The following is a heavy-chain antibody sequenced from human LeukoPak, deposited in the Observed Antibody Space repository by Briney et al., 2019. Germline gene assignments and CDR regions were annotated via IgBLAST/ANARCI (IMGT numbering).Heavy chain of an antibody. Sequence: ASVKVSCKASGGTFSSYAISWVRQAPGQGLEWMGIINPSGGSTSYAQKFQGRVTMTRDTSTSTVYMELSSLRSEDTAVYYCARVFVAGVIIRGFDPWGQGTLVTVSS. CDR3: ARVFVAGVIIRGFDP. V-gene: IGHV1-46*01. D-gene: IGHD3-10*01. CDR1: GGTFSSYA. CDR2: INPSGGST. J-gene: IGHJ5*02.